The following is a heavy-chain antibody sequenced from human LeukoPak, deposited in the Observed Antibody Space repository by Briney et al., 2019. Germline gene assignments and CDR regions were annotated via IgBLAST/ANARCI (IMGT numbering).Heavy chain of an antibody. CDR3: SRGQKTAFDY. J-gene: IGHJ4*02. Sequence: SQTLSLTCAISGDNVYSGSVAWNWIRQSPSRGLEWLGRTYYRSKWYNDYAPSAKSRITVNLDTSKMELSLQLKSLTPEDTAVYYCSRGQKTAFDYWGQGTLVTVSS. CDR2: TYYRSKWYN. D-gene: IGHD2-21*02. V-gene: IGHV6-1*01. CDR1: GDNVYSGSVA.